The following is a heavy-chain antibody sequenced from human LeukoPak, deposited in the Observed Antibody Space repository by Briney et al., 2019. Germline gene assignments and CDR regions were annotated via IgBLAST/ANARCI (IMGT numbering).Heavy chain of an antibody. CDR2: ISGSGDST. D-gene: IGHD3-10*01. V-gene: IGHV3-23*01. Sequence: GGSLRLSCAASGFTFSSYWMSWVRQAPGKGLEWVSGISGSGDSTYYADSVKGRFTISRDNSKNTLYLQMNSLRAEDTAVYYCAKDLYYYGSGSYDYWGQGTLVTVSS. J-gene: IGHJ4*02. CDR1: GFTFSSYW. CDR3: AKDLYYYGSGSYDY.